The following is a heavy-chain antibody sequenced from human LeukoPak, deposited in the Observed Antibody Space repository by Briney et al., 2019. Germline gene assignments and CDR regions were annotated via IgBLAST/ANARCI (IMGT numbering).Heavy chain of an antibody. J-gene: IGHJ5*02. CDR1: GGSISSYY. V-gene: IGHV4-59*01. CDR3: ARAGRYYDFWSGYSAPTWFDP. Sequence: SETLSLTYTVSGGSISSYYWSWIRQPPGKGLEWIGYIYYSGSTNYNPSLKSRVTISVDTSKNQFSLKLSSVTAADTAVYYCARAGRYYDFWSGYSAPTWFDPWGQGTLVTVSS. D-gene: IGHD3-3*01. CDR2: IYYSGST.